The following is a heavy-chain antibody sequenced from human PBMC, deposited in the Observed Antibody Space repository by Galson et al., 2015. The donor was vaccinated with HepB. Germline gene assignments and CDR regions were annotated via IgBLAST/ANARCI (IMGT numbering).Heavy chain of an antibody. V-gene: IGHV3-30*04. CDR2: ISYDGSNE. J-gene: IGHJ5*02. CDR3: ARDQGYSSSWSQKNWFDP. Sequence: SLRLSCAASGFTFSSYAMHWVRQAPGKGLEWVAVISYDGSNEYYADSVKGRFTISRDNSKNTLYLQMNSLRAEDTAVYYCARDQGYSSSWSQKNWFDPWGQGTLVTVSS. CDR1: GFTFSSYA. D-gene: IGHD6-13*01.